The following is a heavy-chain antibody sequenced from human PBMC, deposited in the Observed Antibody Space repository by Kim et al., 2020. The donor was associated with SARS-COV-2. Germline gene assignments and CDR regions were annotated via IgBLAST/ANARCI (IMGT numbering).Heavy chain of an antibody. CDR2: TYYRSKWYN. J-gene: IGHJ4*02. V-gene: IGHV6-1*01. CDR3: ARDLRDLAALYFDY. D-gene: IGHD6-6*01. CDR1: GDSVSSNSAA. Sequence: SQTLSLTCAISGDSVSSNSAAWNWIRQSPSRGLEWLGRTYYRSKWYNDYAVSVKGRISINADTSKNQFSLQLNSVTPEDTAVYYCARDLRDLAALYFDYWGQGTLVTVSS.